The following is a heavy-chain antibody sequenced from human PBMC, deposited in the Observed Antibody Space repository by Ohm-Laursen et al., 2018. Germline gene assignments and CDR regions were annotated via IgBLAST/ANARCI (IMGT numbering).Heavy chain of an antibody. V-gene: IGHV3-23*01. CDR2: ISGSGGST. J-gene: IGHJ4*02. D-gene: IGHD3-16*01. Sequence: SLRLSCAASGFTVSGNYMSWVRQAPGKGLEWVSAISGSGGSTYYADSVKGRFTISRDNSKNTLFLQMSSLRAEDTAVYYCANVDYGDSWGQGTLVTVSS. CDR3: ANVDYGDS. CDR1: GFTVSGNY.